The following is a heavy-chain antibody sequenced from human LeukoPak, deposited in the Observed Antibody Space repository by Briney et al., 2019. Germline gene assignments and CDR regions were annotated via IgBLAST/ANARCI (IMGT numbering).Heavy chain of an antibody. D-gene: IGHD3-10*01. CDR1: GVTFSNYA. J-gene: IGHJ6*02. Sequence: PGGSLRLSCAASGVTFSNYAMSWVRQAPGKGLEWVSVISSRGGSTYYADSVKGRFTISRDNSKNTLYLQMNSLRAEDTAVYYGVRGGLSFYYYAMDVWGQGTTVTVSS. CDR3: VRGGLSFYYYAMDV. CDR2: ISSRGGST. V-gene: IGHV3-23*01.